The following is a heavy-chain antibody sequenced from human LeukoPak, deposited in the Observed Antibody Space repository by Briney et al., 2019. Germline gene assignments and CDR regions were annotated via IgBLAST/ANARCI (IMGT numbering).Heavy chain of an antibody. D-gene: IGHD5-12*01. J-gene: IGHJ3*02. CDR1: GFSFSDYS. CDR3: AKVPQIVATTDDAFDI. CDR2: ISKGSGYI. V-gene: IGHV3-21*04. Sequence: GGSLRLSCAASGFSFSDYSLNWVRQAPGKGLEWVSSISKGSGYIYYTDSVKGRFTISRDNAKNSLYLQMNSLRAEDTAVYYCAKVPQIVATTDDAFDIWGQGTMVTVSS.